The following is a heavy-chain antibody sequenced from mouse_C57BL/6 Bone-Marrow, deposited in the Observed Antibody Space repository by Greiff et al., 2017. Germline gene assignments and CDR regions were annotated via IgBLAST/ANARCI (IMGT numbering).Heavy chain of an antibody. CDR3: ARGSTTVVATPYWFAY. CDR1: GFHIKNSS. J-gene: IGHJ3*01. D-gene: IGHD1-1*01. Sequence: VQLQQSVAELVRPGASVKLSCTASGFHIKNSSMHWVKQRPEQSLEWIGRFDPANGNTKYAPKFQGKATITADTSSNTAYLQLSSLTSEDTAIYYGARGSTTVVATPYWFAYWGQGTLVTVSA. V-gene: IGHV14-3*01. CDR2: FDPANGNT.